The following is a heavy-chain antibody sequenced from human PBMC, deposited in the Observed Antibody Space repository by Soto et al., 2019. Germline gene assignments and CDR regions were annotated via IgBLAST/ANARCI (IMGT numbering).Heavy chain of an antibody. CDR3: ARDRTYYYDSSGAEN. J-gene: IGHJ4*02. CDR1: GYTFTSYG. Sequence: QVQLVQSGAEVKKPGASVKVSCKASGYTFTSYGTSWVRQAPGQGLEWMGWISAYNGNTNYAQKLQGRVTMTTDTSTSTAYMELRSLRSDDTAVYYCARDRTYYYDSSGAENWGQGTLVTVSS. D-gene: IGHD3-22*01. CDR2: ISAYNGNT. V-gene: IGHV1-18*01.